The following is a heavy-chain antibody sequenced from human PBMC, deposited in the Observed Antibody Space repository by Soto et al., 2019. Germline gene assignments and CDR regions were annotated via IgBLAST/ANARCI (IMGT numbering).Heavy chain of an antibody. CDR2: ISSSSSYT. CDR3: AGLAYCGGDCNNCDY. Sequence: QVQLVESGGGLVKPGGSLRLSCAASGFTFSDYYMSWIRQAPGKGLEWVSYISSSSSYTNYADSVKGRFTISRDNAKNSLYLQMNSLRAEDTAVYYCAGLAYCGGDCNNCDYWGQGTLVTVSS. J-gene: IGHJ4*02. V-gene: IGHV3-11*05. CDR1: GFTFSDYY. D-gene: IGHD2-21*02.